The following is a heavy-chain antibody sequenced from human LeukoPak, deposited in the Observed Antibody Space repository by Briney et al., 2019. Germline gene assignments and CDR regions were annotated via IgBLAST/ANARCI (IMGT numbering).Heavy chain of an antibody. CDR2: ISSSSSTI. J-gene: IGHJ6*03. V-gene: IGHV3-48*01. CDR3: ARDDHYNYYYMDV. Sequence: GGSLRLSCAASGFIFSTYSMSWGRQAPGRGLEWVSYISSSSSTIYYADSVKGRFTISRDNSENSLYLQMNSLGAEDTAVYYCARDDHYNYYYMDVWGKGTTVTVSS. CDR1: GFIFSTYS.